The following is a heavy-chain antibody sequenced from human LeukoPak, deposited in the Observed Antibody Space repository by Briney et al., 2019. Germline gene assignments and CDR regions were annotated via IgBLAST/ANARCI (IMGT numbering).Heavy chain of an antibody. CDR3: ARFLARVGFDP. J-gene: IGHJ5*02. CDR2: ISYDGTT. Sequence: SETLSLTCTVSGGSISSSDYDWVWIRQSPGKGLEWLATISYDGTTYYNPPLTSRLAISLDSSKKHCSLKLSSVTAADTALYYCARFLARVGFDPWGQGALVTVSS. D-gene: IGHD2-2*01. V-gene: IGHV4-39*02. CDR1: GGSISSSDYD.